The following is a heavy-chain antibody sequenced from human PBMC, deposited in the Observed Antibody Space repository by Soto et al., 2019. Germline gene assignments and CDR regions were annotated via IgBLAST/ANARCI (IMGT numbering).Heavy chain of an antibody. J-gene: IGHJ4*02. CDR3: AKVAPYYDSSGPSFNDY. V-gene: IGHV3-23*01. CDR2: ISGSGGST. D-gene: IGHD3-22*01. CDR1: GFTFSSYA. Sequence: GGSLRLSCAASGFTFSSYAMSWVRQAPGKGLEWVSAISGSGGSTYYADSVKGRFTISRDNSKNTLYLQMNSLRAEDTAVYYCAKVAPYYDSSGPSFNDYRGQGTLVTVSS.